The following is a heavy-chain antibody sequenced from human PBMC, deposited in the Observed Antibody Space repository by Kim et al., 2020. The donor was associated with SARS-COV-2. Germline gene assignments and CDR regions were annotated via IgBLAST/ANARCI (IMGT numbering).Heavy chain of an antibody. J-gene: IGHJ6*02. D-gene: IGHD3-16*01. CDR3: AKILIGRSKMYYGVDV. V-gene: IGHV3-30*02. Sequence: ESVKGGFTISRDNSKKTLYLQMNSLRVEDAAVYFCAKILIGRSKMYYGVDVWGQGTTVTVSS.